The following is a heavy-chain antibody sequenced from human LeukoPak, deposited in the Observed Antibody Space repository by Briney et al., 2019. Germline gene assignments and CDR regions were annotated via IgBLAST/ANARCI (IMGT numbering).Heavy chain of an antibody. D-gene: IGHD2-2*01. Sequence: ASVTVSCTASGYTFTGYYMHWVRQAPGQGLEWMGWINPNSGGTNYAQKFQGWVTMTRDTSVSTAYMELSRLRSDDTAVYYCARGRVVVPAAPFDIWGQGTMVTVSS. CDR3: ARGRVVVPAAPFDI. CDR1: GYTFTGYY. J-gene: IGHJ3*02. CDR2: INPNSGGT. V-gene: IGHV1-2*04.